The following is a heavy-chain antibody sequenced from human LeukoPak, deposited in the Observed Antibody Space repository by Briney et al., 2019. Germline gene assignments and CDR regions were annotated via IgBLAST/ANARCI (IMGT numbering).Heavy chain of an antibody. CDR2: IYTSGST. CDR3: ARGRDGYNFLNRGEYYYFDY. V-gene: IGHV4-61*02. Sequence: SETLSLTCTVSGGSISNGNCYWSWIRQPAGKGLEWIGRIYTSGSTAYNPSLKSRVTISVDTSKNQFSLKLSSVTAADTAVYFCARGRDGYNFLNRGEYYYFDYWGQGTLVTVSS. D-gene: IGHD5-24*01. CDR1: GGSISNGNCY. J-gene: IGHJ4*02.